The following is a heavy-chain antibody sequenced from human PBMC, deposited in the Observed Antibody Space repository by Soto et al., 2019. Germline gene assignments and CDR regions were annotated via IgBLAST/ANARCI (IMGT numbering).Heavy chain of an antibody. V-gene: IGHV4-59*01. J-gene: IGHJ4*02. CDR1: GGSISSYY. Sequence: SETLSLTCTVSGGSISSYYWSWIRQPPGKGLEWIGYTYYSGSTNYNPSLKSRVTISVDTSKNQFSLKLSSVTAADTAVYYCAKVGDDYGENYYFDYWGQGTLVTVSS. D-gene: IGHD4-17*01. CDR3: AKVGDDYGENYYFDY. CDR2: TYYSGST.